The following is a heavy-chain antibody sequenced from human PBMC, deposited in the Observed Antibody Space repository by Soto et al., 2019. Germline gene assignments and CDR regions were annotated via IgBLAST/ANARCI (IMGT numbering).Heavy chain of an antibody. J-gene: IGHJ3*02. V-gene: IGHV4-39*01. CDR2: IYYSGTT. CDR3: ARQIGLGKWAADS. D-gene: IGHD3-16*01. Sequence: QLQLQESGPGLVKPSETLSLICTVSGGSISTSSYYWGWIRQPPGTGLEWIGLIYYSGTTYYNPSLKSRVIISVDTSKNQCSLNLGSVTAADTAVYYCARQIGLGKWAADSWGQGTTVTVSS. CDR1: GGSISTSSYY.